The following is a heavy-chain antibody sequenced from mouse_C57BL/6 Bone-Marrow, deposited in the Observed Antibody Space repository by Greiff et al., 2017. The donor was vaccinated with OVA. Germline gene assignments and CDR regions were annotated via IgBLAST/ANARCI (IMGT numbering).Heavy chain of an antibody. D-gene: IGHD1-1*01. V-gene: IGHV1-31*01. CDR3: ARPYDYGSSYYAMDY. J-gene: IGHJ4*01. CDR2: IYPYNGVS. CDR1: GYSFTGYY. Sequence: EVQLQQSGPELVKPGASVKISCKASGYSFTGYYMPWVKQSHGNILDWIGYIYPYNGVSSYNQKFKGKATLTVDKSSSTAYMELRSLTSEDSAVYYCARPYDYGSSYYAMDYWGQGTSVTVSS.